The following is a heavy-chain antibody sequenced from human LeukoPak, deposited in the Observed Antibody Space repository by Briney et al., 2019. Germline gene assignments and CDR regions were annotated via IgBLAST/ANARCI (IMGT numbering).Heavy chain of an antibody. V-gene: IGHV3-53*01. Sequence: PGGSLRLSCAASGFTFSNYGMSWVRQAPGKGLEWVSVLYTGGGTDHADSVKGRFTISRDNSKNTLSLQMNSLRAEDTAIYYCTRSGYRHPYHFDSWGQGTLVTVSS. CDR3: TRSGYRHPYHFDS. CDR1: GFTFSNYG. CDR2: LYTGGGT. J-gene: IGHJ4*02. D-gene: IGHD3-22*01.